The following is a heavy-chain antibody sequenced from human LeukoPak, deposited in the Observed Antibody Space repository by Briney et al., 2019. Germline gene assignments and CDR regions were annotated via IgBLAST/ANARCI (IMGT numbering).Heavy chain of an antibody. D-gene: IGHD3-9*01. CDR3: ARGPSYDILTGYPLDY. CDR1: GFTFSSYA. Sequence: PGGSLRLSCAASGFTFSSYAMNWVRQAPGKGLEWVSTTSGSGGSTYYADSVKGRFTISRDNSKNTLYLQMNSLRAEDTAVYYCARGPSYDILTGYPLDYWGQGTLVTVSS. CDR2: TSGSGGST. V-gene: IGHV3-23*01. J-gene: IGHJ4*02.